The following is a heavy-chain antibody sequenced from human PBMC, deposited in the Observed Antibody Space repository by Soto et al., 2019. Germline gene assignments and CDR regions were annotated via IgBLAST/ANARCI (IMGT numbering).Heavy chain of an antibody. CDR3: ARTYDSNGYANEFDS. D-gene: IGHD3-22*01. J-gene: IGHJ4*02. Sequence: QVVLQESGPGLVKPSETLSLTCSVSGRSITSYYWSWVRQPPGKGLEWIGYIYDNGITSQNPSLKSRVTMYADTSQNQFSLKLTSVTGADTAVYYCARTYDSNGYANEFDSWGQGILVTVTS. CDR1: GRSITSYY. CDR2: IYDNGIT. V-gene: IGHV4-59*12.